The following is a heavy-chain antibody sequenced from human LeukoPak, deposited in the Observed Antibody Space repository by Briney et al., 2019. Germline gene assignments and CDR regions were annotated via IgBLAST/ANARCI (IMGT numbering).Heavy chain of an antibody. Sequence: GGSLRLSCAASGFTFSNAWMSWVRQAPGKGLEWVGRIKSKTDGGTTDYAAPVKGRFTISRDDSKNTLYLQMNSLKTEDTAVYYCTTGITMVRGVIHLIDYWGQGTLVTVSP. J-gene: IGHJ4*02. V-gene: IGHV3-15*01. D-gene: IGHD3-10*01. CDR3: TTGITMVRGVIHLIDY. CDR1: GFTFSNAW. CDR2: IKSKTDGGTT.